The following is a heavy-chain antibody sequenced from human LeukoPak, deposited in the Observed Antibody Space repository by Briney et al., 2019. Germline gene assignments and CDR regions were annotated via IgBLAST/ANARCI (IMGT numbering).Heavy chain of an antibody. V-gene: IGHV3-23*01. D-gene: IGHD4-17*01. J-gene: IGHJ4*02. CDR1: GFTFNNYA. CDR3: ARVGLPDYGVDY. CDR2: ISSSGGST. Sequence: PGGPLRLSCAASGFTFNNYAMSWVRQAPGKGLEWVSGISSSGGSTYYADSVKGRFTISRDNSKNTLYLQMNSLRAEDTAVYYCARVGLPDYGVDYWGQGTLVTVSS.